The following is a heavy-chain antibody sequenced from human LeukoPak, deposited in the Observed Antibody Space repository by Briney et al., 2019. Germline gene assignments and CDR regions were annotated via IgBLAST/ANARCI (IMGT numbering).Heavy chain of an antibody. CDR3: ARSDPYCYDGRWPPNTFDSFDM. J-gene: IGHJ3*02. D-gene: IGHD2-15*01. V-gene: IGHV4-59*01. CDR2: FYYSGST. Sequence: SETLSLTCTVSGGSISSYYWSWIRQPPGKGLEWIGYFYYSGSTNYNPSLKSRVTISLDTSKNQFSLKLTSVTAADTAVYYCARSDPYCYDGRWPPNTFDSFDMWGQGTMVTVSS. CDR1: GGSISSYY.